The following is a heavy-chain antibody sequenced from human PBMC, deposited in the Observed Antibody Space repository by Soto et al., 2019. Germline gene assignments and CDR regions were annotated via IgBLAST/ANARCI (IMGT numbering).Heavy chain of an antibody. J-gene: IGHJ6*02. CDR1: GFTFTRYW. D-gene: IGHD2-21*01. V-gene: IGHV3-74*01. CDR3: ARVLEAYSDGYYYNYYAMDV. CDR2: INTDGTTT. Sequence: GGSLRLSCEASGFTFTRYWMHWVRQAPEKGLVWVSRINTDGTTTSYADSVKGRFTISRDNAQNTLHLQMDSLRAEDTAVYYCARVLEAYSDGYYYNYYAMDVWGQGTTVTVSS.